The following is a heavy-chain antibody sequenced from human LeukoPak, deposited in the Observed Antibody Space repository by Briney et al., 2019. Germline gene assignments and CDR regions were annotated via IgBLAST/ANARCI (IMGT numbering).Heavy chain of an antibody. D-gene: IGHD2/OR15-2a*01. V-gene: IGHV3-30-3*01. Sequence: GRSLRLSCAASGFTFSSYAMHCVRQAPGKGLEWVAVISYDGSNKYYADSVKGRFTISRDNSKNTLYLQMNSLRAEDTAVYYCARGPTSEIDYWGQGTLVTVSS. CDR2: ISYDGSNK. J-gene: IGHJ4*02. CDR1: GFTFSSYA. CDR3: ARGPTSEIDY.